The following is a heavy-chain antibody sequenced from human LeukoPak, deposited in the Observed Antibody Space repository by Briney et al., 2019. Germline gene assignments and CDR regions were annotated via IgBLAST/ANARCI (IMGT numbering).Heavy chain of an antibody. J-gene: IGHJ3*02. CDR3: ARVASGYDVFDI. Sequence: SDTLSLPCTVSGDPVSRGSYYWPWIRQPPGKGLEWIGYIYYSGSTNYNPSLKSRVTISVDTSKNQFSLKLSSVTAADTAVFYCARVASGYDVFDIWGQGTMVTVSS. CDR2: IYYSGST. D-gene: IGHD3-3*01. CDR1: GDPVSRGSYY. V-gene: IGHV4-61*01.